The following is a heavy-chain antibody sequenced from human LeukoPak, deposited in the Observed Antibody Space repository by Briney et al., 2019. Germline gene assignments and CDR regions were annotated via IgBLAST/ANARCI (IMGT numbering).Heavy chain of an antibody. CDR3: PRAVVVFWSGYKVLSSDAFDI. D-gene: IGHD3-3*01. Sequence: SETLSLTCTVSGASISSGDYYWSWIRQPPGKGLEWIGYIYYSGSTYYNPSLKSRVTISVDTSKNQFSLKLSSVTAADTAVYYCPRAVVVFWSGYKVLSSDAFDIWGQGTMVTVSS. J-gene: IGHJ3*02. V-gene: IGHV4-30-4*08. CDR1: GASISSGDYY. CDR2: IYYSGST.